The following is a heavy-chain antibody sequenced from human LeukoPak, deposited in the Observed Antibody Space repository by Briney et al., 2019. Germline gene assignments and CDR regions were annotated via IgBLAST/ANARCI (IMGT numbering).Heavy chain of an antibody. Sequence: PGGSLRLSVEASGFPFGSYWMSWVRKPPGKGLDWVANIKQVGGGKYYVDSVKGRFTISRDNAKNSLYLQMNSLRAEDTAVYYCARDEPYLMITFGGVTPNWFDPWGQGTLVTVSS. CDR3: ARDEPYLMITFGGVTPNWFDP. D-gene: IGHD3-16*01. V-gene: IGHV3-7*01. CDR1: GFPFGSYW. CDR2: IKQVGGGK. J-gene: IGHJ5*02.